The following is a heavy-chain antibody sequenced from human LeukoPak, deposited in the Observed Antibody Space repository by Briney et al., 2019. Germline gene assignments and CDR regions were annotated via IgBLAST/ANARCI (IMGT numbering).Heavy chain of an antibody. CDR3: TTADYGGTSDY. Sequence: GGSLRLSCAASGFTFSNAWMSWVRQGPGKGLEWVGLIKSKIDGGTTDYAAPVKGRFTISRDDSKNTLYLQINSLKTEDTAVYYCTTADYGGTSDYWGQGTLVTVSS. D-gene: IGHD4-23*01. V-gene: IGHV3-15*01. J-gene: IGHJ4*02. CDR1: GFTFSNAW. CDR2: IKSKIDGGTT.